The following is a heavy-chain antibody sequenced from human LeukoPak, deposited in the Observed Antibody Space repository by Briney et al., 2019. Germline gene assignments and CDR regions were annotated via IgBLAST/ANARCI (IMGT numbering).Heavy chain of an antibody. CDR2: IYHSGST. CDR3: ARARKLELRPDWFDP. Sequence: PSQTLSLTCAVSGGSISSGGYSWSWIRQPPGKGLEWIGYIYHSGSTYYNPSLKSRVTISVDRSKNQFSLKLSSVTAADTAVYYCARARKLELRPDWFDPWGQGTLVTVSS. V-gene: IGHV4-30-2*01. D-gene: IGHD1-7*01. CDR1: GGSISSGGYS. J-gene: IGHJ5*02.